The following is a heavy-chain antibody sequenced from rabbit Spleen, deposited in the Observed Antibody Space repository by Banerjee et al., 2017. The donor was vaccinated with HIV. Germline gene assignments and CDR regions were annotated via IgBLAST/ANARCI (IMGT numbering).Heavy chain of an antibody. CDR2: IAGSGSGFT. D-gene: IGHD8-1*01. CDR3: ARDTGSSFSSYGMDL. J-gene: IGHJ6*01. CDR1: GFYFSSNDY. V-gene: IGHV1S40*01. Sequence: QSLEESGGDLVKPGASLTLTCIATGFYFSSNDYMCWVRQAPGKGLEWISCIAGSGSGFTYSATWAKGRFTISKTSSTTVTLQMTSLTVADTATYFCARDTGSSFSSYGMDLWGQGTLVTVS.